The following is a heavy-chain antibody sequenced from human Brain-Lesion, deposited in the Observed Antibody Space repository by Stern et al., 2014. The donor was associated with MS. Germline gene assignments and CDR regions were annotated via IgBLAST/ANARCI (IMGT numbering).Heavy chain of an antibody. J-gene: IGHJ5*02. Sequence: EVQLVESGGGLVQPGGSLRLSCAASGFRFSNYWMSWVRQAPGKGPEWVANIKSDGREKLYVDSVKGRFTISRDNAKNSLYLQMNSLRAEDTAVYYCARGVDPWGKGTLVTVSS. CDR3: ARGVDP. V-gene: IGHV3-7*01. CDR2: IKSDGREK. CDR1: GFRFSNYW.